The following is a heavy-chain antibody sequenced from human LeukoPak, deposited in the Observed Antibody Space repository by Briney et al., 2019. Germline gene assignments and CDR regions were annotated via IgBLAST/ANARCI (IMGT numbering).Heavy chain of an antibody. J-gene: IGHJ5*02. CDR2: IIPIFGTA. CDR3: ARVGPEVYYDFWSGRNWFDP. Sequence: SVKVSCKASGGTFSSYAISWVRQAPGQGLEWMGGIIPIFGTANYAQKFQGRVTITADESTSTAYMELSSLRSEDTTVYYCARVGPEVYYDFWSGRNWFDPWGQGTLVTVSS. CDR1: GGTFSSYA. D-gene: IGHD3-3*01. V-gene: IGHV1-69*13.